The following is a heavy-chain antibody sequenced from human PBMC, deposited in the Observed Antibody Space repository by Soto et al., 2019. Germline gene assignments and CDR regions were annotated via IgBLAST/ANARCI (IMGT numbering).Heavy chain of an antibody. J-gene: IGHJ4*02. CDR3: ARDSLVGYSGYDSYFDY. V-gene: IGHV1-18*01. D-gene: IGHD5-12*01. Sequence: ASVKVSCKASGYTFTSYGISWVRQAPGQGLEWMGWISAYNGNTNYAQKLQGRVTMTTDTSTSTAYMELRSLRSDDTAVYYCARDSLVGYSGYDSYFDYWGQGTLVTVS. CDR2: ISAYNGNT. CDR1: GYTFTSYG.